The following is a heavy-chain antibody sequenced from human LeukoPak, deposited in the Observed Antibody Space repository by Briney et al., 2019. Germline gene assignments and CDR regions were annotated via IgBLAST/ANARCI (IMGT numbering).Heavy chain of an antibody. Sequence: PGGSLRLSCAASGFAVNTKFMHWVRQAPGKGLVWVSRINGDGSSTNYADSVKGRFTISRDNAKNTLNLQMNSLRAEDAAVYYCTRGGYTLTTIDYWGQGTLVTVSS. CDR1: GFAVNTKF. J-gene: IGHJ4*02. CDR3: TRGGYTLTTIDY. V-gene: IGHV3-74*01. D-gene: IGHD3-16*02. CDR2: INGDGSST.